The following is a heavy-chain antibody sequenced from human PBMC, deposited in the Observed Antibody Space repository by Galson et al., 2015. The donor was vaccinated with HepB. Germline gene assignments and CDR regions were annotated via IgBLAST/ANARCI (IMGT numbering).Heavy chain of an antibody. V-gene: IGHV1-2*04. J-gene: IGHJ6*02. CDR1: GYTFTGYY. Sequence: SVKVSCKASGYTFTGYYMHWVRQAPGQGLEWMGWINPNSGGTNYAQKFQGWVTMTRDTSISTAYMELSRLRSDDTAVYYCAREMGGGLYYDYYGMDVWGQGTTVTVSS. CDR3: AREMGGGLYYDYYGMDV. CDR2: INPNSGGT. D-gene: IGHD3-22*01.